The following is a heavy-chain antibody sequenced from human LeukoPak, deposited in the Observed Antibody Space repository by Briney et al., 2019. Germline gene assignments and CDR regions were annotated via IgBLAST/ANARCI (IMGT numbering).Heavy chain of an antibody. CDR1: GFALSHSGVA. CDR3: SHRQNSDYGY. V-gene: IGHV2-5*01. Sequence: SGPTLVNPTQTLTLTCTFSGFALSHSGVAVGWIRQPPGKAPEWLALIYGNDDVRYSPSLQSRLTITKDTPKNQVVLTMTDMDPVDTATYYCSHRQNSDYGYWGQGTLVTVSS. D-gene: IGHD4-17*01. CDR2: IYGNDDV. J-gene: IGHJ4*02.